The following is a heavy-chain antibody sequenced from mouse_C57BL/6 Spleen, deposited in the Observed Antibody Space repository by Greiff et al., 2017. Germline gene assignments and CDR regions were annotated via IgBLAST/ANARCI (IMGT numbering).Heavy chain of an antibody. CDR3: AISTVYNLDN. D-gene: IGHD1-1*01. Sequence: QVQLQQPGAELVKPGASVKLSCKASGYTFTSYRMNWVKQRPGRGLEWIGRIDPNSGGTKYNEKFKSKATLTVDKSSSTAYMQLRSLTSEDLVVYHCAISTVYNLDNWGKATTLTVS. CDR1: GYTFTSYR. J-gene: IGHJ2*01. V-gene: IGHV1-72*01. CDR2: IDPNSGGT.